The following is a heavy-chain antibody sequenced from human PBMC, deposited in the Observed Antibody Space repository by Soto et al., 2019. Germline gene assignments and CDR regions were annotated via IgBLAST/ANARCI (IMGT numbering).Heavy chain of an antibody. J-gene: IGHJ6*02. CDR1: GYGFTTHG. V-gene: IGHV1-18*04. Sequence: VPVKGAWKASGYGFTTHGIRWGRRSPGHGFEWMGWISAYNGDTHYVQRFQGRLTMTTDTSTSTAYMELRSLTSDDTAVYYCARGPPFRGIRRGTPLMDVWGQGTTVTV. CDR3: ARGPPFRGIRRGTPLMDV. CDR2: ISAYNGDT. D-gene: IGHD3-10*01.